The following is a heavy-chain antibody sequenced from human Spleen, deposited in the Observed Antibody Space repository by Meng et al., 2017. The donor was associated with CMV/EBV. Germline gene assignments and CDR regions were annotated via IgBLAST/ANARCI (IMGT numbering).Heavy chain of an antibody. V-gene: IGHV3-48*04. Sequence: GESLKISCAASGFTFSNYNMNWVRQAPGKGLEWLSYISSRGSTIFYADSVKGRFTISRDNAKNSLYLQMNSLRAEDTAFYYCAKNTWRHWGQGTLVTVSS. D-gene: IGHD2/OR15-2a*01. J-gene: IGHJ4*02. CDR3: AKNTWRH. CDR1: GFTFSNYN. CDR2: ISSRGSTI.